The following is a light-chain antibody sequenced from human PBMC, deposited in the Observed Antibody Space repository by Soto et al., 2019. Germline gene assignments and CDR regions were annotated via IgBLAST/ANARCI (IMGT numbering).Light chain of an antibody. J-gene: IGKJ1*01. CDR1: RSISDW. CDR2: DAS. V-gene: IGKV1-5*01. Sequence: DIQMTQSPSSLSPSVGDRVTMTFRASRSISDWLAWYQQKPGKAPNLLIFDASSLESRVPSRFSGSGSGTEFTLTISSLQLDDFATYYCQQYSRYSWTFGQGTKVDIK. CDR3: QQYSRYSWT.